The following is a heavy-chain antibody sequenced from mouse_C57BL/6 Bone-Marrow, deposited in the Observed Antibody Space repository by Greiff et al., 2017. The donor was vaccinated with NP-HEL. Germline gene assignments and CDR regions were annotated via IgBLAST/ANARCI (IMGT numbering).Heavy chain of an antibody. CDR3: ARGGFLKNYYGSSYWYFDV. CDR1: GYTFTSYW. D-gene: IGHD1-1*01. CDR2: IDPSDSYT. V-gene: IGHV1-69*01. Sequence: QVQLQQPGAELVMPGASVKLSCKASGYTFTSYWMHWVKQRPGQGLEWIGEIDPSDSYTKYNQKFKGKSTLTVDNSSSTAYMQLSSLTSEDSAVYYCARGGFLKNYYGSSYWYFDVWGTGTTVTVSS. J-gene: IGHJ1*03.